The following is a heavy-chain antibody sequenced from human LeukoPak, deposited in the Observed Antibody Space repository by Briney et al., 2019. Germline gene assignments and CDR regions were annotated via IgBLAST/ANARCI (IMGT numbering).Heavy chain of an antibody. J-gene: IGHJ4*02. D-gene: IGHD6-6*01. CDR2: IYSGGYT. CDR1: GFTVSSNY. CDR3: ARAVSIAAPLDY. V-gene: IGHV3-66*01. Sequence: GGSLRLSCAASGFTVSSNYMSWVRQAPGKGLEWVSVIYSGGYTYYADSVKGRFTISRDNSKNTLYLQMNSLRAEDTAVYYCARAVSIAAPLDYWGQGTLVTVSS.